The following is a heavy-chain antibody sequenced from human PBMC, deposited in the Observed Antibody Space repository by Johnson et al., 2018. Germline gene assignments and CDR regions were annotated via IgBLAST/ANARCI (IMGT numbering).Heavy chain of an antibody. V-gene: IGHV3-7*01. J-gene: IGHJ1*01. CDR2: IKQDGSEK. D-gene: IGHD3-22*01. Sequence: EVQLVESGGGLVQPGGSLRLSCAASGFTFSSYWMSWVRQAPGKGLEWVANIKQDGSEKYDVDSVKGRFTISRENAKNSLYLQMNSLRAEDTAVYYCARDIVDYYDSSGYFLVEYFQHWGQGTLVTFSS. CDR1: GFTFSSYW. CDR3: ARDIVDYYDSSGYFLVEYFQH.